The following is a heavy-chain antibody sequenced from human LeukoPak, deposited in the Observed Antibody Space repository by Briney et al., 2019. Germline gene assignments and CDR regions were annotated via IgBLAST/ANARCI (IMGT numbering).Heavy chain of an antibody. V-gene: IGHV1-2*06. J-gene: IGHJ5*02. Sequence: ASVKVSCKASGYTFTGYYMHWVRQAPGQGLEWMGRINPNSGGTNYAQKFQGRVTMTRDTSISTAYMELSGLRSDDTAVYYCAKEITMIVVALYPWGQGTLVTVSS. CDR1: GYTFTGYY. CDR2: INPNSGGT. CDR3: AKEITMIVVALYP. D-gene: IGHD3-22*01.